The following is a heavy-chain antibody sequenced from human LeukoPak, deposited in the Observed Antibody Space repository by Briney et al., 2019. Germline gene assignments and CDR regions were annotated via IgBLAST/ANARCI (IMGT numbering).Heavy chain of an antibody. J-gene: IGHJ4*02. Sequence: GGSLRLSCAVSGFTFSSQAMSWVRQAPGKGLEWLSGISESGDATFNIDSVKGRFTISRDNSKNTLYLQMDSLRAEDTAVYYCAKGEMTTVVTPFDYWGQGTLVTVSS. CDR1: GFTFSSQA. CDR3: AKGEMTTVVTPFDY. V-gene: IGHV3-23*01. CDR2: ISESGDAT. D-gene: IGHD4-23*01.